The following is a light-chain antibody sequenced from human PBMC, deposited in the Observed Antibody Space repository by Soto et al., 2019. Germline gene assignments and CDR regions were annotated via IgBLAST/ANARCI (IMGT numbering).Light chain of an antibody. CDR3: QQYCSSPWT. Sequence: EIVLTQSPGTLSLSPGERATLSCRASQSVSSSYLAWYQQKPGQAPRLLIYGASSRATGIPDMFSGSGSGTDFTLTISRLEPEDFAVYYCQQYCSSPWTFGQGTKVEIK. V-gene: IGKV3-20*01. CDR1: QSVSSSY. J-gene: IGKJ1*01. CDR2: GAS.